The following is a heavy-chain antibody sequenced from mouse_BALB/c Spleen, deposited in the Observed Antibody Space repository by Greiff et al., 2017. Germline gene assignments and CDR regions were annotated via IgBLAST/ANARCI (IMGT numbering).Heavy chain of an antibody. CDR3: ARDGNYAMDD. V-gene: IGHV5-9-4*01. J-gene: IGHJ4*01. Sequence: EVKLVESGGGLVKPGGSLKLSCAASGFTFSSYAMSWVRQSPEKRLEWVAEISSGGSYTYYPDTVTGRFTISRDNAKNTLYLERSSLRSEDTALYYCARDGNYAMDDWGQGTSVTVAS. CDR2: ISSGGSYT. CDR1: GFTFSSYA. D-gene: IGHD1-1*02.